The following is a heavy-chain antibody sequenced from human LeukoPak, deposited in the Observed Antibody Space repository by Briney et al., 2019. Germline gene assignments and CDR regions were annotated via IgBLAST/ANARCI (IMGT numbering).Heavy chain of an antibody. CDR3: AREWDILTGYYTPYGMDV. CDR1: GYTFTGYY. J-gene: IGHJ6*02. CDR2: INPNSGGT. Sequence: GASVKVSCKASGYTFTGYYMHWVRQAPGQGLEWTGWINPNSGGTNYAQKFQGRVTMTRDTSISTAYMELSRLRSDDTAVYYCAREWDILTGYYTPYGMDVWGQGTTVTVSS. D-gene: IGHD3-9*01. V-gene: IGHV1-2*02.